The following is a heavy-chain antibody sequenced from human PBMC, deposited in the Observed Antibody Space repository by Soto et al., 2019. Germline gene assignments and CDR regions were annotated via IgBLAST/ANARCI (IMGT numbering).Heavy chain of an antibody. CDR3: AKAQYSGSYSYYYYGMDG. CDR1: GFTFSSYW. Sequence: GGSLRLSCAASGFTFSSYWMSWVRQAPGKGLEWVANIKQDGSEKYYVDSVKGRFTISRDNAKNSLYLQMNSLRAEDTAVYYCAKAQYSGSYSYYYYGMDGWGQGTTVTVSS. CDR2: IKQDGSEK. J-gene: IGHJ6*02. V-gene: IGHV3-7*05. D-gene: IGHD1-26*01.